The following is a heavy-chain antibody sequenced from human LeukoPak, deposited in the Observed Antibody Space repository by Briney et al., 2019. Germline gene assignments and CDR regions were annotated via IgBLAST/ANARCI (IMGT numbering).Heavy chain of an antibody. J-gene: IGHJ4*02. CDR1: GGSISSGGYS. CDR3: VSGDHYFDY. D-gene: IGHD4-17*01. Sequence: SETLSLTCAVSGGSISSGGYSWSWIRQPPGKGLEWIGYIYHSGSTYYNPSLKSRVTISVDRSKNQFSLKLSSVTAADTAVYYCVSGDHYFDYWGQGTLVTVSS. CDR2: IYHSGST. V-gene: IGHV4-30-2*01.